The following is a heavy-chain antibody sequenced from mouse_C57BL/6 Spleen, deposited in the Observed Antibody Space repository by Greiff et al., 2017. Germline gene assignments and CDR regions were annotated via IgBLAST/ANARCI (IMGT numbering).Heavy chain of an antibody. Sequence: VQLKESGPGLVKPSQSLSLTCSATGYSITSGYYWNWIRQFPGNKLEWMGYISYDGSNNYNPSLKNRISITRDTSKNQFFLKLNSVTTEDTATYYCARDRNYYGSSHAMDYWGQGTSVTVSS. J-gene: IGHJ4*01. CDR3: ARDRNYYGSSHAMDY. D-gene: IGHD1-1*01. CDR1: GYSITSGYY. CDR2: ISYDGSN. V-gene: IGHV3-6*01.